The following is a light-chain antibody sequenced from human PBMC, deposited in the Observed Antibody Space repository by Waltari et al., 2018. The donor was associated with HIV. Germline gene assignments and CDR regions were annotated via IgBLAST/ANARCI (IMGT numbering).Light chain of an antibody. Sequence: QSALTQPPSASGSPGQSVIISCTGTTSDVGRYNYVSWYQQHPGRAPKLMIYEVNKRPPGVPHRFSGSKSGNTASLTVSGLQAEDEANYYCSSFGGNNPYLVFGGGTTLTVL. V-gene: IGLV2-8*01. CDR3: SSFGGNNPYLV. J-gene: IGLJ3*02. CDR1: TSDVGRYNY. CDR2: EVN.